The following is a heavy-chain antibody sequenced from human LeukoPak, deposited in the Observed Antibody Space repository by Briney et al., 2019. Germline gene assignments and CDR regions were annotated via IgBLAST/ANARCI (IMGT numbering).Heavy chain of an antibody. CDR3: ARGISYGSVFDY. CDR1: GGSISSYY. CDR2: IYYSGST. D-gene: IGHD5-18*01. V-gene: IGHV4-59*01. Sequence: SETLSLTCTVSGGSISSYYWSWIRQPPGKGLEWIGYIYYSGSTNYNPSLKSRVTISVDTSKNQFSLKLSSVTAADTAVYYCARGISYGSVFDYWGQGTLVTVSS. J-gene: IGHJ4*02.